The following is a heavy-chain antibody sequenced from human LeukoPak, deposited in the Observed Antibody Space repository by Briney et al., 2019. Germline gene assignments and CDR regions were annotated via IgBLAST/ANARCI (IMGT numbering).Heavy chain of an antibody. CDR1: GGSISSYY. CDR3: AGFYESSYYMDV. Sequence: NPSETLSLTCTVSGGSISSYYWSWIRQPPGKGLEWIGYIFYSGTTKYNPSLRSRVSISVDTSKSQFFLKLSSVTAADTADYYCAGFYESSYYMDVWGKGTTVTVSS. D-gene: IGHD3-22*01. CDR2: IFYSGTT. J-gene: IGHJ6*03. V-gene: IGHV4-59*12.